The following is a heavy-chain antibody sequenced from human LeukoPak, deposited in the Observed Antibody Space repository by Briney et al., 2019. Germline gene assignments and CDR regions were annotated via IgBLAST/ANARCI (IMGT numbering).Heavy chain of an antibody. J-gene: IGHJ3*02. CDR2: IYHSGST. CDR1: GGSISSSSYY. V-gene: IGHV4-39*07. Sequence: SETLSLTCTVSGGSISSSSYYWGWIRQPPGKGLEWIGSIYHSGSTYYNPSLKSRVTISVDRSKNQFSLKLSSVTAADTAVYYCARDDRDPGAFDIWGQGTMVTVSS. CDR3: ARDDRDPGAFDI. D-gene: IGHD3-22*01.